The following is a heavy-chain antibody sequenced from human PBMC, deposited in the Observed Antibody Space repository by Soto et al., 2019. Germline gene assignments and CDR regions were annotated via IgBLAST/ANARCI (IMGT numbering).Heavy chain of an antibody. CDR1: GYTFTNFD. D-gene: IGHD1-1*01. CDR3: VRGYGDSWNTGEYNWFDF. J-gene: IGHJ5*01. Sequence: QVHLVQSGAEVKKPGASVKVSCKTSGYTFTNFDVNWVRQAAGQGLEWMGWMSPNSENKGYAQKFQGRVSMTRDTSITTAYMELSSLRDDDTAVYYGVRGYGDSWNTGEYNWFDFCGQGTLVTVSS. V-gene: IGHV1-8*01. CDR2: MSPNSENK.